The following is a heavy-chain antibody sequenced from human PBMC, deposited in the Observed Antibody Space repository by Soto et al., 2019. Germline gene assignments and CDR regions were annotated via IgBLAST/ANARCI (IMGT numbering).Heavy chain of an antibody. Sequence: SETLSLTWTVSGASVGTGYWSWIRQPPGKGLEWIGFMYYSGSFNYNPSLRSRVTISVDTSKNQFSLKVTSVTADDTAVYFCAKSYFETTGFAAAPWGQGTLVTVSS. CDR1: GASVGTGY. V-gene: IGHV4-59*02. CDR3: AKSYFETTGFAAAP. D-gene: IGHD3-9*01. J-gene: IGHJ5*02. CDR2: MYYSGSF.